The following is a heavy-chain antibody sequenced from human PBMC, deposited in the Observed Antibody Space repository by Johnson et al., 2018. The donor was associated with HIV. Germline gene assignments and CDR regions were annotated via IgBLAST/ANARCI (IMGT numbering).Heavy chain of an antibody. J-gene: IGHJ3*02. Sequence: QVQLVESGGGVVQPGRSLRLSCAASGFTFDTYGMHWVRQAPGKGLEWVAVIWYDGSNKYYANSVKASFTVSRDSSNNTLYLQMGSLRDEDMAVYYCTRGIPNLPITGTRGFDIWGQGTMVTVSS. V-gene: IGHV3-33*01. CDR1: GFTFDTYG. CDR3: TRGIPNLPITGTRGFDI. D-gene: IGHD1-20*01. CDR2: IWYDGSNK.